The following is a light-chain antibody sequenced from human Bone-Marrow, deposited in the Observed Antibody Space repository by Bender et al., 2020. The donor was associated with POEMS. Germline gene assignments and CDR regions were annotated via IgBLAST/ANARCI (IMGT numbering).Light chain of an antibody. CDR3: YSTDSSDTHNV. CDR2: DDT. Sequence: SYVLTQPPSVSVAPGQTARISCGGDDIGSKTVHWYQQRPGQAPVLVLYDDTNRPPGIPERFSGSSSGTMATLTISGAQVEDEADYYCYSTDSSDTHNVFGGGTKLTVL. J-gene: IGLJ3*02. V-gene: IGLV3-10*01. CDR1: DIGSKT.